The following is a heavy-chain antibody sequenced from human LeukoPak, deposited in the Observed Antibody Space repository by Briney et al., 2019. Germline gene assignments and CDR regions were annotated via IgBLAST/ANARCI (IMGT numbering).Heavy chain of an antibody. D-gene: IGHD3-10*01. CDR1: GLTFSSYE. CDR2: ISSSGSTI. CDR3: ARDVRITMVRGVIIVGGYYYYYMDV. Sequence: SGGSLRLSCAASGLTFSSYEMNWVRRAPGKGLEWVSYISSSGSTIYYADSVKGRFTISRDNAKNSLYLQMNSLRAEDTAVYYCARDVRITMVRGVIIVGGYYYYYMDVWGKGTTVTISS. V-gene: IGHV3-48*03. J-gene: IGHJ6*03.